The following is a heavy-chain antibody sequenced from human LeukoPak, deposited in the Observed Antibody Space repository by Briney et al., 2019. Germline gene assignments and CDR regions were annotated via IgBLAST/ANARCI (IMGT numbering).Heavy chain of an antibody. CDR3: AKDYSYGFYWYFDL. CDR1: GFTFDDYA. CDR2: ISWNSGSI. V-gene: IGHV3-9*01. J-gene: IGHJ2*01. D-gene: IGHD5-18*01. Sequence: GGSLRLSCAASGFTFDDYAMHWVRQAPGKGLEWVSGISWNSGSIGYADSVKGRFTISRDNAKNSLYLQMNSLRVEDTALYYCAKDYSYGFYWYFDLWGRGTLVTVSS.